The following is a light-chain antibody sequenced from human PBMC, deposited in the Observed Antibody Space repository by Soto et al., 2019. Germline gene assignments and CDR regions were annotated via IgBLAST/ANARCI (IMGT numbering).Light chain of an antibody. CDR1: SSNVGGYNC. CDR3: SSCTSSSTFV. Sequence: QSALAQPASVSGSPGQSIAISCSGTSSNVGGYNCVSRYQQHPGKAPKLIIYDVNNRPSGVSDRFSGSKSGNTASLTISGLRAEDEAEYYCSSCTSSSTFVFGTGTKLTVL. V-gene: IGLV2-14*03. J-gene: IGLJ1*01. CDR2: DVN.